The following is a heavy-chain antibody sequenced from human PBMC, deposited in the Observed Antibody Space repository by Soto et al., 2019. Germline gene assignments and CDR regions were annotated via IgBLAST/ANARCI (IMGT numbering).Heavy chain of an antibody. CDR2: ISGSGGST. CDR1: GFTFSSYA. Sequence: PGGSLRLSCAASGFTFSSYAMSWVRQAPGKGLEWVSAISGSGGSTYYADSVKGRFTISRDNSKNTLYLQMNSLRAEDTAVYYYAKDHKRVYSSTSEYYYYMDVWGKGTTVTVSS. J-gene: IGHJ6*03. V-gene: IGHV3-23*01. CDR3: AKDHKRVYSSTSEYYYYMDV. D-gene: IGHD6-13*01.